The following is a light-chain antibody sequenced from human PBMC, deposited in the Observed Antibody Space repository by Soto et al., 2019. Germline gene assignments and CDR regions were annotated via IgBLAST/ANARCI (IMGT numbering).Light chain of an antibody. CDR2: GAS. J-gene: IGKJ4*01. V-gene: IGKV3-20*01. CDR3: PYYSGAHT. CDR1: QSVNSLY. Sequence: IVLTQSPGTLSLSPGERATLACRASQSVNSLYLAWYQQKPGQAPRLLIYGASSRATGIPDRFSGSGSRTDFTLTIIRLEPEDFAGYYCPYYSGAHTFGEGTKVEIK.